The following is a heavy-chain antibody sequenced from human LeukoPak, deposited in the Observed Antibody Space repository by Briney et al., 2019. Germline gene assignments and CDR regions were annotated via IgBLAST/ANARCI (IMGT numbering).Heavy chain of an antibody. CDR2: IIPIFGTA. CDR1: GGTFSSYA. J-gene: IGHJ4*02. CDR3: ARDRWLYYDSIGYYPRAYYFDY. D-gene: IGHD3-22*01. V-gene: IGHV1-69*05. Sequence: SVKVSCKASGGTFSSYAISWVRQAPGQGLEWMGGIIPIFGTANYAQKFQGRVTITTDESTSTAYMELSSLRSEDTAGYDCARDRWLYYDSIGYYPRAYYFDYWGQGTLVTVSS.